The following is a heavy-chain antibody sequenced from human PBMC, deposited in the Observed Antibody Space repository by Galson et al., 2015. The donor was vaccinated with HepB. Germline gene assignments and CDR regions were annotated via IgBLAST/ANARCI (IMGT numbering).Heavy chain of an antibody. V-gene: IGHV3-23*01. CDR1: GLTFNIYA. CDR2: ITHNSDTT. CDR3: AKGEMIRGYFDY. J-gene: IGHJ4*02. D-gene: IGHD3-10*01. Sequence: SLRLSCAASGLTFNIYAMNWVRQAPGKGLEWVSSITHNSDTTSYADSVKGRFTLSRDNSKSTLYLQMNGLRAEDTAVYYCAKGEMIRGYFDYWGQGTLVTVSS.